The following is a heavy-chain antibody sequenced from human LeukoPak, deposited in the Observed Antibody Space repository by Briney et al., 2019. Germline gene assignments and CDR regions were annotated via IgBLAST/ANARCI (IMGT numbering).Heavy chain of an antibody. CDR2: IIPIFGTA. CDR3: AGVLDYYGSGSYYYFDY. J-gene: IGHJ4*02. CDR1: GGTFSIYA. D-gene: IGHD3-10*01. V-gene: IGHV1-69*05. Sequence: SVKVSCKASGGTFSIYAISWVRQAPGQGLEWMGRIIPIFGTANYAQKFQGRVTITTDESTSTAYMELSSLRSEDTAVYYCAGVLDYYGSGSYYYFDYWGQGTLVTVSS.